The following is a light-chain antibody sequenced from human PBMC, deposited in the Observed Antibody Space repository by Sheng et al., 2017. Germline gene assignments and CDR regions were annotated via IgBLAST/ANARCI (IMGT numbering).Light chain of an antibody. CDR2: GAS. V-gene: IGKV3-15*01. CDR1: HSVSSN. J-gene: IGKJ5*01. Sequence: EIVMTQSPATLSVSPGERVTLSCRASHSVSSNLAWYQQKPGQAPXLLIYGASTRATGIPGRFSGSGSGTEFTLTISSLQSEDFAVYYCQQYNNWPPPITFGQGTRLEIK. CDR3: QQYNNWPPPIT.